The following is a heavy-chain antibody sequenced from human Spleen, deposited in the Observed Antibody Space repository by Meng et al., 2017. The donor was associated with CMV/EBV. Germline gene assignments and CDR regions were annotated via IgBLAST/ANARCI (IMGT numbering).Heavy chain of an antibody. CDR2: IYYRGST. D-gene: IGHD3-10*01. CDR1: GGSITSGGYY. J-gene: IGHJ4*02. Sequence: LTCTVSGGSITSGGYYWSRISQHPGKGVEWIGYIYYRGSTYYSPYLKSRVTISVDTSKNQFSLNLSSVTAADTAVYYCARDTSYYGSVWGQGTLVTVSS. V-gene: IGHV4-31*03. CDR3: ARDTSYYGSV.